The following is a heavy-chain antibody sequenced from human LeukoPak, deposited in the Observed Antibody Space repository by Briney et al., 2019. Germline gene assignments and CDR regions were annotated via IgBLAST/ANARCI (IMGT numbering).Heavy chain of an antibody. CDR3: VRDRTTVTLFDS. J-gene: IGHJ4*02. D-gene: IGHD4-17*01. Sequence: SGGSLRLSCAASGFSFSVYWMHWVRQAPGKGPVWVSRIKTDGSITDYADSVKGRSTISRDNAKNTVYLQMNSLRAEDTAVYYCVRDRTTVTLFDSWGQGTLVTVSS. V-gene: IGHV3-74*01. CDR1: GFSFSVYW. CDR2: IKTDGSIT.